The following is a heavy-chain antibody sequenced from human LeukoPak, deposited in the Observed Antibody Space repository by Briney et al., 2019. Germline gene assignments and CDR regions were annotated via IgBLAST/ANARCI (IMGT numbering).Heavy chain of an antibody. D-gene: IGHD3-22*01. J-gene: IGHJ1*01. V-gene: IGHV1-2*02. CDR2: INPNSGGT. CDR1: GYTFTGYY. CDR3: ARISVYYDSSGYFQH. Sequence: ASVKVSCKASGYTFTGYYMHWVRQAPGQGLEWMGWINPNSGGTNYAQKLQGRVTMTTDTSTSTAYMELRSLRSDDTAVYYCARISVYYDSSGYFQHWGQGTLVTVSS.